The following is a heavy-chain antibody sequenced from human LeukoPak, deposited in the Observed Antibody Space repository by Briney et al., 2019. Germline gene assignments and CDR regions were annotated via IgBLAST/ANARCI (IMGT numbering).Heavy chain of an antibody. CDR3: ARDRGLVAVTLRYYYYGMDV. J-gene: IGHJ6*02. CDR2: IYYSGST. Sequence: SETLSLTCTVSGGSISSYYWSWIRQPPGKGLEWIGYIYYSGSTNYNPSLKSRVTISVDTSKNQFSLKLSSVTAADTAVYYCARDRGLVAVTLRYYYYGMDVWGQGTTVTVSS. V-gene: IGHV4-59*01. D-gene: IGHD5-12*01. CDR1: GGSISSYY.